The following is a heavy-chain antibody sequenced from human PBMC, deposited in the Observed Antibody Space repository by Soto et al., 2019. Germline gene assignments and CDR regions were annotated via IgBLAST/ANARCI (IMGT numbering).Heavy chain of an antibody. J-gene: IGHJ4*02. CDR2: ISGSGGNT. CDR1: GFTFSTYA. CDR3: AKGAYGSGWD. Sequence: EVQLLESGGGLVQPGGSLRLSCAASGFTFSTYAMSWVRQAPGKGLQWVSAISGSGGNTYYADSVKGRFTMSRDNSKNTLYLQMNGLRAEDTAVYYCAKGAYGSGWDWGQETLVTVSS. D-gene: IGHD6-19*01. V-gene: IGHV3-23*01.